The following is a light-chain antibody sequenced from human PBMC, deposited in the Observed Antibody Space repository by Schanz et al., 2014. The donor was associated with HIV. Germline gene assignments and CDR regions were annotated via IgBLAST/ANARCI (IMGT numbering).Light chain of an antibody. CDR1: QIISTY. Sequence: DIQMTQSPSSLSASVGDRVTITCRASQIISTYLNWYQQKPGKAPKLLIYAASSLHSGVPSRFSGSGSGTDFTLTISSLQPDDFATYYCQQYNDNSSIFGQGTKLEIK. J-gene: IGKJ2*01. V-gene: IGKV1-39*01. CDR3: QQYNDNSSI. CDR2: AAS.